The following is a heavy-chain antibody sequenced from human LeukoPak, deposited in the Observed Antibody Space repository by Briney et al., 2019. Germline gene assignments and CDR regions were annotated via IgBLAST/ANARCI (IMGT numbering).Heavy chain of an antibody. CDR2: IYYRGNT. CDR3: ARPSRYFADDAFAI. Sequence: PSETLSLTWTVSGGSISYYYSGWVRQPPEKVLEWIGYIYYRGNTNYKPCLKSRVTISVDTSKNQFSLKLSSVTAADTAVYYCARPSRYFADDAFAIWGQGTMVTVSS. CDR1: GGSISYYY. V-gene: IGHV4-59*08. J-gene: IGHJ3*02. D-gene: IGHD3-9*01.